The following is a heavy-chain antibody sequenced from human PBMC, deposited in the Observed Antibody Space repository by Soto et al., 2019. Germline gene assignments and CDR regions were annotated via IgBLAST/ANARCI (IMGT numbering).Heavy chain of an antibody. CDR3: AREGDYYDSSGYWLNAFDI. Sequence: GGSLRLSCAASGFTFSSYWMHWVRQAPGKGLVWVSRINSDGSSTSYADSVKGRFTISRDNAKNTLYLQMNSLRAEDTAVYYCAREGDYYDSSGYWLNAFDIWGQGTMVTVSS. J-gene: IGHJ3*02. V-gene: IGHV3-74*01. CDR1: GFTFSSYW. CDR2: INSDGSST. D-gene: IGHD3-22*01.